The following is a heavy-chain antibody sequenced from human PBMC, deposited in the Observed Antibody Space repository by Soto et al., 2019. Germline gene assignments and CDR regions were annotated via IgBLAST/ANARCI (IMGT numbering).Heavy chain of an antibody. Sequence: GGSLRLSCAASGFTFSSYSMNWVRQAPGKGLEWVSYISSSSSTIYYADSVKDRFTISRDDSKNSLYLQMNSLKIEDTAVYYCSRDIGRHSFDYWGQGTPVTVSS. V-gene: IGHV3-48*01. CDR2: ISSSSSTI. CDR3: SRDIGRHSFDY. CDR1: GFTFSSYS. D-gene: IGHD1-26*01. J-gene: IGHJ4*02.